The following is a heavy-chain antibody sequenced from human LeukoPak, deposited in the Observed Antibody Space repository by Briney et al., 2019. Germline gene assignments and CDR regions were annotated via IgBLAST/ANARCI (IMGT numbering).Heavy chain of an antibody. J-gene: IGHJ3*02. Sequence: PGGSLRLSCAASGFTFSSYSMSWVRQAPGKGLEWVSSISSSSGYIYYADSVKGRFTISRDNAKNSLYLQMNSLRAEDTAVYYCARSRSIAGDGFDIWGQGTMVTVSS. V-gene: IGHV3-21*01. CDR3: ARSRSIAGDGFDI. D-gene: IGHD2-21*01. CDR1: GFTFSSYS. CDR2: ISSSSGYI.